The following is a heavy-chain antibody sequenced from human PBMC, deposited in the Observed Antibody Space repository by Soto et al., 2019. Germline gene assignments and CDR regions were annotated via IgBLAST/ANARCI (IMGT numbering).Heavy chain of an antibody. D-gene: IGHD1-1*01. CDR1: GFTFTDYY. CDR2: LNAYSDGT. J-gene: IGHJ6*02. Sequence: QVQLVQSGAELKKPGASLKVSCITSGFTFTDYYMHWVRQAPGQGLEWMGWLNAYSDGTKYVPRFQGRVTMTRDTSTNTVFMELSDLLSDDTATYYCVRGNAHYYNGVDVWGQGTAVTVSS. CDR3: VRGNAHYYNGVDV. V-gene: IGHV1-2*02.